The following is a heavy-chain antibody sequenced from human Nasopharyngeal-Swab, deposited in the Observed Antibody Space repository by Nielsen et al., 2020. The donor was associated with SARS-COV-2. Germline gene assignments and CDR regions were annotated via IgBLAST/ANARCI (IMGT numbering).Heavy chain of an antibody. J-gene: IGHJ6*03. CDR1: GGSISSYY. D-gene: IGHD6-13*01. CDR2: IYTSGST. V-gene: IGHV4-4*07. Sequence: GSLRLPCTVSGGSISSYYWSWIRQPAGKGLEWIGRIYTSGSTNYNPSLKSRVTMSVDTSKNQFSLKLNSVTAADTAVYYCARTAGYYYMDVWGKGTTVTVSS. CDR3: ARTAGYYYMDV.